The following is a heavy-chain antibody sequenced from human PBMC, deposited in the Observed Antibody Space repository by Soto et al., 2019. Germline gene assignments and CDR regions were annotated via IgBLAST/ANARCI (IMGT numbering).Heavy chain of an antibody. CDR3: AKTPYSSSSTLYDN. J-gene: IGHJ4*02. V-gene: IGHV3-23*01. CDR1: GFSFSSYA. D-gene: IGHD6-6*01. CDR2: ITDSGGTT. Sequence: EVQLLESGGGLVQPGGSLRLSCAGSGFSFSSYAMNWVRQAPGKGLEWVSGITDSGGTTYYTESVKGRFTISRDNSKNTLYLQMNSLRVEDTAVYYCAKTPYSSSSTLYDNWGQGTLVTVSS.